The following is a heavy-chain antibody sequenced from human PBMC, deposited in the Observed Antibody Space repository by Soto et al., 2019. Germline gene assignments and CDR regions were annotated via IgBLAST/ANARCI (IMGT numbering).Heavy chain of an antibody. Sequence: QVQLVESGGGVVQPGRSLRLSCAASGFTFSSYGMHWVPQAPGKGLEWVAVIWYDGSNKWYADSVKGRFTTSRDNSKNTLHLQMTSLIAEATALYSCARYRGYSGYYSPRYYYRIHFWGQGTTVTFSS. CDR2: IWYDGSNK. CDR1: GFTFSSYG. D-gene: IGHD5-12*01. J-gene: IGHJ6*02. V-gene: IGHV3-33*01. CDR3: ARYRGYSGYYSPRYYYRIHF.